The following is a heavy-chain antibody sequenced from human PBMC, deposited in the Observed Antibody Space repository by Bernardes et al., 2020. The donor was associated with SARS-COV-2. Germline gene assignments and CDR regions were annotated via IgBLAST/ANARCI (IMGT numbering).Heavy chain of an antibody. Sequence: ASVKVSCKASGYTFTGYYMHWVRQAPGQGPEWMGWINPNSGGTNYAQKFQGRVTMTRDTSISTAYMELSRLRSDDTAVYYCARSFEIAAATNWFDPWGQGTLVTVSS. CDR2: INPNSGGT. J-gene: IGHJ5*02. CDR3: ARSFEIAAATNWFDP. V-gene: IGHV1-2*02. D-gene: IGHD6-13*01. CDR1: GYTFTGYY.